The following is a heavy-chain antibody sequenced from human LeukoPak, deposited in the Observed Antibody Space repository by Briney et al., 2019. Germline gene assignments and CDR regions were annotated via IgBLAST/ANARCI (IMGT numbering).Heavy chain of an antibody. CDR1: GFTFSSYD. CDR3: ASQTSAKGFDG. V-gene: IGHV3-33*01. CDR2: IWYDGSNK. Sequence: GGSLRLSCAASGFTFSSYDMHWVRQAPGKGLEWVAFIWYDGSNKYYADSVKGRFTISRDNSKNTLYLQMNSLRAEDTAVYYCASQTSAKGFDGWGQGTLVTVSS. J-gene: IGHJ4*02. D-gene: IGHD2-2*01.